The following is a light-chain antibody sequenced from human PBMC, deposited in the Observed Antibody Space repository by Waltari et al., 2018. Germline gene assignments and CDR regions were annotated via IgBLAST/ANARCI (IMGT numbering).Light chain of an antibody. J-gene: IGLJ3*02. Sequence: QSVLTQPPSASGTPGQRVTISCSGSSSTIGSNYVYWYQHLPGTAPKLLIYRKEQRPSGVPDRFSGAKSGTSASLAISELRSEDEADYYCVAWDDSLSATVFGGGTKLTVL. CDR3: VAWDDSLSATV. CDR2: RKE. V-gene: IGLV1-47*01. CDR1: SSTIGSNY.